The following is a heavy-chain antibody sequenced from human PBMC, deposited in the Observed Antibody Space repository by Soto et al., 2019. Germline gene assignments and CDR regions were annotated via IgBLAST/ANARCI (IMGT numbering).Heavy chain of an antibody. Sequence: QITLKESGPTLVKPTKTLTLSCTFSGFLLSTSGVGVAWIRQPPGKALEWLSLIYWDDDKRYSPSLKSRLTITKDTTKNQVVLTMTNMDPVDTATYYCAHTPEGASRIRGPGRYFKHWGQGTLVTVSS. D-gene: IGHD3-10*01. CDR1: GFLLSTSGVG. CDR3: AHTPEGASRIRGPGRYFKH. J-gene: IGHJ1*01. V-gene: IGHV2-5*02. CDR2: IYWDDDK.